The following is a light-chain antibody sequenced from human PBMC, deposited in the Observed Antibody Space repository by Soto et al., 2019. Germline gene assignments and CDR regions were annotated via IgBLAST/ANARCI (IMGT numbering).Light chain of an antibody. J-gene: IGKJ5*01. Sequence: DIQMTPSPSSLSASVGDRVTITCRASQSITSYLNWYQQKPGKAPKLLIYAASSLQSGVPSRFSGSGSGTDFTLTISSLQPEDSATYYCQKNYSPPPITFGQGTRLEIK. CDR1: QSITSY. CDR2: AAS. CDR3: QKNYSPPPIT. V-gene: IGKV1-39*01.